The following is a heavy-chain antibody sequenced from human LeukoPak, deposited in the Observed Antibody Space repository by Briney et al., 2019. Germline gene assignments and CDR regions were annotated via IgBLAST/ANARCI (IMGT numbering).Heavy chain of an antibody. J-gene: IGHJ4*02. V-gene: IGHV4-31*03. Sequence: SSETLSLTCTVSGGSISSGGYYWSWIRQHPGKGLEWIGYIYYSGGTYYNPSLKSRVTISVDTSKNQFSLKLSSVTAADTAVYYCARVGYSSGWYYFDYWGQGTLVTVSS. CDR1: GGSISSGGYY. CDR3: ARVGYSSGWYYFDY. D-gene: IGHD6-19*01. CDR2: IYYSGGT.